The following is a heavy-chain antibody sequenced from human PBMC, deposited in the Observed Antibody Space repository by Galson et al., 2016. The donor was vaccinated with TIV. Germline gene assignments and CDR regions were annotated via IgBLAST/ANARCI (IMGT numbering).Heavy chain of an antibody. V-gene: IGHV1/OR15-1*04. Sequence: SVKVSCKASGYVFPDFYVHWVRQAPGQGFEWMGRINPRTEETTYAENFQGRIAIIRDTSSPSVHLELTGLTSDDTATYYCARDGDSGDWHLEYWGQGTLVAVSS. D-gene: IGHD5-12*01. CDR1: GYVFPDFY. CDR3: ARDGDSGDWHLEY. J-gene: IGHJ4*02. CDR2: INPRTEET.